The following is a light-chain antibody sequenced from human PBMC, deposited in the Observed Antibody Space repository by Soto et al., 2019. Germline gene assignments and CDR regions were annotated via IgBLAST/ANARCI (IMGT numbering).Light chain of an antibody. CDR1: QSVGHN. V-gene: IGKV3-15*01. CDR3: QQYNNWPRT. Sequence: DIVMTQSPVTLSVSPGDRATLSCRASQSVGHNLAWFQQKPSQAPRLLIYGASAGATGIPDRFSGSGFGTEFTLTISSLQSEDLAVYYCQQYNNWPRTFGQGTKVEMK. J-gene: IGKJ1*01. CDR2: GAS.